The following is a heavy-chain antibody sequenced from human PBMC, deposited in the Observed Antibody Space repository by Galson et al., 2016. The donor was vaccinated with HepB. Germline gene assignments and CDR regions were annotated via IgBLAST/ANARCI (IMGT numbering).Heavy chain of an antibody. CDR1: GFTFIRYA. Sequence: SLRLSCAASGFTFIRYAMHWVRKAPGKGLEWVSTIGGSGSYTNYADSVKGRFTISRDNSKNTLSLQMNSLRAEDKAGYYCARVWSSSWSLLDFWGQGTLITVSS. CDR2: IGGSGSYT. V-gene: IGHV3-21*04. CDR3: ARVWSSSWSLLDF. D-gene: IGHD6-19*01. J-gene: IGHJ4*02.